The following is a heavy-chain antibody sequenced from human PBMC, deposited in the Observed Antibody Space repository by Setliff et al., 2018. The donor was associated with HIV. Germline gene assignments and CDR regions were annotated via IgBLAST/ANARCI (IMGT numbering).Heavy chain of an antibody. CDR1: GGSISSYY. Sequence: SETLSLTCTVSGGSISSYYWSWIRQPPGKGLEWIGYIYTSGSTTYNPSLKSRVTISVDTSKNQFSLKLSSVTAADTAVYYCARGLSFYDPGGFDYWGQGTLGTSPQ. D-gene: IGHD3-22*01. CDR2: IYTSGST. J-gene: IGHJ4*02. V-gene: IGHV4-4*09. CDR3: ARGLSFYDPGGFDY.